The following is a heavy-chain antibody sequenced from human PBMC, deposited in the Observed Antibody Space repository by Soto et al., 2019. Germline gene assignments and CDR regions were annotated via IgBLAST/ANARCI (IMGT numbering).Heavy chain of an antibody. D-gene: IGHD6-19*01. V-gene: IGHV3-21*01. Sequence: GGSLRLSCAASGITFSSYSMNWVRQAPGKGLEWVSSISSSSSYIYYADSVKGRFTISRDNAKNSLYLQMNSLRAEDTAVYYCAREWYSSGWYGNAFDIWGQGTMVTVSS. CDR3: AREWYSSGWYGNAFDI. J-gene: IGHJ3*02. CDR2: ISSSSSYI. CDR1: GITFSSYS.